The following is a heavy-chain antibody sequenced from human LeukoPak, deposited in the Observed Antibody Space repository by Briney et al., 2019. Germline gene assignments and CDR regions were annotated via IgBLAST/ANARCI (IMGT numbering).Heavy chain of an antibody. J-gene: IGHJ3*02. D-gene: IGHD5-12*01. CDR2: ITGGGERT. CDR3: AKGAGYHNGDASDI. V-gene: IGHV3-43*02. Sequence: GGSLRLSCAASGFTFHDYAMHWVRQGPGKGLQWVSLITGGGERTYYADSMKGRLAISSDNSKISLYLEMNSLRTEDSDLYYCAKGAGYHNGDASDIWGLGPMVPVSS. CDR1: GFTFHDYA.